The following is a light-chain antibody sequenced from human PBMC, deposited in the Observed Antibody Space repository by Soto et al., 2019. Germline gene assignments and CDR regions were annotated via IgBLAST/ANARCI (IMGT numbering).Light chain of an antibody. V-gene: IGKV3-20*01. J-gene: IGKJ3*01. CDR3: QQYGSSLLFT. CDR2: GAS. Sequence: EIVLTQSPGTLSLSPGERATLSWRASQSVSSSYLAWYQQKPGQAPRLLIYGASSRATGIPDRFSGSGSGTDFTLTISRLEPEDVAVYYCQQYGSSLLFTFGPGTKVDI. CDR1: QSVSSSY.